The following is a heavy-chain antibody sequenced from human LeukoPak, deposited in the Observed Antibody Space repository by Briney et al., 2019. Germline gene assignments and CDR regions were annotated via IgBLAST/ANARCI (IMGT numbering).Heavy chain of an antibody. D-gene: IGHD2-15*01. CDR1: GFSFGSYT. J-gene: IGHJ4*02. Sequence: GGSLRLSCAASGFSFGSYTMGWVRQAPGKGLEWVSSISSSSSYIYYADSVKGRFTIPRDNAKNSLYLQMNSLRAEDTAVYYCARVDNGYCSGGSCYGSDYWGQGTLVTVSS. CDR3: ARVDNGYCSGGSCYGSDY. V-gene: IGHV3-21*01. CDR2: ISSSSSYI.